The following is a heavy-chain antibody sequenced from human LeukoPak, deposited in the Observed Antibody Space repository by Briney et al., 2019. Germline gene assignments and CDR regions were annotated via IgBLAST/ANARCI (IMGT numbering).Heavy chain of an antibody. J-gene: IGHJ4*02. D-gene: IGHD3-22*01. Sequence: GGSLRLSCAASGFTFSSYSMNWVRQAPGKGLEWVSYISSSSSTIYYADSVKGRFTISRDNAKNTLYLQMNSLRAEDTAVYYCERGALTLYYDSRGYSVGGLDYWGQGPLVPFP. V-gene: IGHV3-48*04. CDR1: GFTFSSYS. CDR2: ISSSSSTI. CDR3: ERGALTLYYDSRGYSVGGLDY.